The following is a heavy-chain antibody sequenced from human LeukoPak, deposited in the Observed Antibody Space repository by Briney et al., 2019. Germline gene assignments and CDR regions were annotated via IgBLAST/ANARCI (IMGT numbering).Heavy chain of an antibody. CDR2: VSHRGRT. D-gene: IGHD5-18*01. V-gene: IGHV4-38-2*02. CDR1: GYSISSGYY. J-gene: IGHJ3*02. Sequence: PSETLSLTCTVSGYSISSGYYWGWIRQPPGKGLEWIGSVSHRGRTYYNPSLKSRITISVDTSKNQFSLKLTSVTTADTAVYYCASWEEVTNAFDIWGQGTIVTVSS. CDR3: ASWEEVTNAFDI.